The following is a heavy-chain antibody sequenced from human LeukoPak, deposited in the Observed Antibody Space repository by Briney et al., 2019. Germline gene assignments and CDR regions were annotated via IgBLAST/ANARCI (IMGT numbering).Heavy chain of an antibody. CDR2: ISYDGSNK. Sequence: GGSLRLSCAASGFTFSSYAMHWVRQAPGKGLEWVAVISYDGSNKYYADSVKGRFTISRDNSKNTLYLQMNSLRTEDTAVYYCARDRTKSIVGASDAFDIWGQGTMVTVSS. CDR1: GFTFSSYA. D-gene: IGHD1-26*01. V-gene: IGHV3-30-3*01. J-gene: IGHJ3*02. CDR3: ARDRTKSIVGASDAFDI.